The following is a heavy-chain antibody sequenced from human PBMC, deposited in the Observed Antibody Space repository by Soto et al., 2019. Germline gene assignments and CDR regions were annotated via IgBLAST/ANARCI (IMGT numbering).Heavy chain of an antibody. J-gene: IGHJ6*02. CDR1: GYTFTSYG. CDR2: ISAYNGNT. CDR3: ARDDYGDYASEYYYGMDV. Sequence: ASVKVSCKASGYTFTSYGISWVRQAPGQGLEWMGWISAYNGNTNYAQKLQGRVTMTTDTSTSTAYMELRSLRSDDTAVYYCARDDYGDYASEYYYGMDVWGQGTAVTVSS. V-gene: IGHV1-18*01. D-gene: IGHD4-17*01.